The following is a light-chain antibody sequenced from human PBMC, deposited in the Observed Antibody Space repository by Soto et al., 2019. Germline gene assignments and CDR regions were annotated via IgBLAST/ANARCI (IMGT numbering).Light chain of an antibody. CDR3: QHYQSGHPIT. Sequence: EILLTQSPDTLSLSPGERATLSCRAAQSVGTRLAWYQHKTGQAPRLLISGASSRATGIPDRFTGSGSETSLTLTISSLEPEDFALYYCQHYQSGHPITFGQGTRLEIK. CDR1: QSVGTR. J-gene: IGKJ5*01. V-gene: IGKV3-20*01. CDR2: GAS.